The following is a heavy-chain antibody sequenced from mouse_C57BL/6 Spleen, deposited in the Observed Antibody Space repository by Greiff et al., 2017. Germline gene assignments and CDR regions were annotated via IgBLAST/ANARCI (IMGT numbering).Heavy chain of an antibody. Sequence: VQLQQSGPVLVKPGASVKMSCKASGYTFTDYYMNWVKQSHGKSLEWIGVINPYNGGTSYNQKFKGKATLTVDKSSSTAYMELNSLTSEDSAVYYCARTYYSNYVWFAYWGQGTLVTVSA. D-gene: IGHD2-5*01. CDR3: ARTYYSNYVWFAY. CDR2: INPYNGGT. V-gene: IGHV1-19*01. J-gene: IGHJ3*01. CDR1: GYTFTDYY.